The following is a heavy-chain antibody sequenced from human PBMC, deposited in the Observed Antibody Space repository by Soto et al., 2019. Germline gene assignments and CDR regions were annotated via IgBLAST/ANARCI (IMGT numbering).Heavy chain of an antibody. CDR2: IWYDGSNK. CDR3: AREVYYDFWSGQDY. D-gene: IGHD3-3*01. CDR1: GFTFSSYG. V-gene: IGHV3-33*01. J-gene: IGHJ4*02. Sequence: QVQLVESGGGVVQPGRSLRLSCAASGFTFSSYGMHWVRQAPGEGLEWVAVIWYDGSNKYYADSVKGRFTISRDNSKNTLYLQMNSLRAEDTAVYYCAREVYYDFWSGQDYWGQGTLVTVSS.